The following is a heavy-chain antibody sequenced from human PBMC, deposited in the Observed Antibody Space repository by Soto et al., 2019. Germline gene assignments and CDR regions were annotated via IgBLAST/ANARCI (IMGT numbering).Heavy chain of an antibody. CDR2: IYSDGTT. CDR3: ARDRGYRSGSFGS. D-gene: IGHD5-18*01. V-gene: IGHV4-4*07. J-gene: IGHJ5*01. Sequence: QVQLQESGPGLVKPSETLSLTCIVSGGSISGYYWSWIRQPAGKELEWIGRIYSDGTTNYNPSLKGRGTISVDTSKKQISLKLTSVTAADTAMYYCARDRGYRSGSFGSWGHGVLVTVSS. CDR1: GGSISGYY.